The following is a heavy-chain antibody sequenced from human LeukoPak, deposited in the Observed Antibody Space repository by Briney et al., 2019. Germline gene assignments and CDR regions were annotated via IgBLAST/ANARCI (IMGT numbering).Heavy chain of an antibody. Sequence: GGSLRLSCAASGFTFSTYAMSWARQAPGKGLEWVSAISGSGGDKYYADSVKGRFTISRDNSKNTLYLQINSLRAEDTAVYYCAKDGLGCSGGSYYSDYWGQGTLVTVSS. J-gene: IGHJ4*02. CDR2: ISGSGGDK. V-gene: IGHV3-23*01. CDR1: GFTFSTYA. CDR3: AKDGLGCSGGSYYSDY. D-gene: IGHD2-15*01.